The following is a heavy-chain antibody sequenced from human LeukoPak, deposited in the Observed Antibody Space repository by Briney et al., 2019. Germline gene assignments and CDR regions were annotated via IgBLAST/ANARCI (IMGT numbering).Heavy chain of an antibody. Sequence: PETLSLTCAVYGGSFSGYYWSWIRQPPGKGLEWIGEINHSGSTNYNPSLKSRVTISVDTSKNQFSPKLSSVTAADTAVYYCARLGYGSSGRWGQGTLVTVSS. CDR3: ARLGYGSSGR. D-gene: IGHD3-22*01. V-gene: IGHV4-34*01. CDR1: GGSFSGYY. CDR2: INHSGST. J-gene: IGHJ4*02.